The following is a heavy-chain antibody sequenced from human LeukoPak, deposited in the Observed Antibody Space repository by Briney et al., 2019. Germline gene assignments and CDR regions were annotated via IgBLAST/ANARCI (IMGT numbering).Heavy chain of an antibody. D-gene: IGHD3-10*02. CDR2: VNRDGSST. J-gene: IGHJ4*02. V-gene: IGHV3-74*03. Sequence: GGSLRLSCSASGYTFSDYWMHWVRQVPGKGPVWVSRVNRDGSSTAYADSVKGRFTISRDNAKNTLHLQMDSLRVEDTAVYYCICSNPSSDHWGQGTLVTVSS. CDR3: ICSNPSSDH. CDR1: GYTFSDYW.